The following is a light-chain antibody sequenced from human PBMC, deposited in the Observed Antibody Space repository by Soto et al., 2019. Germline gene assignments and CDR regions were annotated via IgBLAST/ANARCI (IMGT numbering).Light chain of an antibody. V-gene: IGKV3-20*01. CDR1: QSVSSSY. CDR2: GAS. CDR3: QQYNVWPLT. J-gene: IGKJ4*01. Sequence: EIVLTHSPGTLALSPWEGATLSCSASQSVSSSYLAWYQQKPGQAPRLLIYGASSRATGIPDRFSGSGSGTDFTLTISRLQSEDFAVYYCQQYNVWPLTFGGGTKVDIK.